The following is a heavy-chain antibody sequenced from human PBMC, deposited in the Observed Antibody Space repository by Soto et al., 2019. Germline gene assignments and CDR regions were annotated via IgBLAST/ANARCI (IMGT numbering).Heavy chain of an antibody. Sequence: PGGSLRLSCAASGFTFTSYVMTWVRQAPGKGLERVSAISANGGSTYYAESVKGRFTISRDNPKNTLYLQMNTLRAEDTAVYYCAKSGVVVILEYFDSWGQGILVTVS. V-gene: IGHV3-23*01. CDR3: AKSGVVVILEYFDS. J-gene: IGHJ4*02. CDR1: GFTFTSYV. D-gene: IGHD3-22*01. CDR2: ISANGGST.